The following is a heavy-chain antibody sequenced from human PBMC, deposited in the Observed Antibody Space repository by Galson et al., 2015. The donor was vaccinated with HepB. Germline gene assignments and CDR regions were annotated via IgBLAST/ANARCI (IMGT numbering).Heavy chain of an antibody. J-gene: IGHJ4*02. CDR2: IYPGDSDT. V-gene: IGHV5-51*01. D-gene: IGHD2-21*02. CDR3: ARQSDCASPRIHY. CDR1: GYSFTNYW. Sequence: QSGAEVKKPGESLKISCKGSGYSFTNYWIAWVRQMPGKGLEWMGIIYPGDSDTRYSPSFQGHVTISGDKSISTAYLQWSSLKASDTAMYYCARQSDCASPRIHYWGQGTLVTVSS.